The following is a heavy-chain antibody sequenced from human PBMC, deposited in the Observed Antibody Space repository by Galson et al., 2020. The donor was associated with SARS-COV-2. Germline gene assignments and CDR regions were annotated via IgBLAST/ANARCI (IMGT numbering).Heavy chain of an antibody. Sequence: PGGSLRLSCVASGFTFSNYWMHWVRQAPGKGLVWVSRVNSDVSTTDYADSVKGRFTISRDNAKNTLYLQMNSLRAEDTAVYYCTRGPGDAHWGQGTLVTVSS. CDR1: GFTFSNYW. CDR2: VNSDVSTT. D-gene: IGHD4-17*01. J-gene: IGHJ4*02. V-gene: IGHV3-74*01. CDR3: TRGPGDAH.